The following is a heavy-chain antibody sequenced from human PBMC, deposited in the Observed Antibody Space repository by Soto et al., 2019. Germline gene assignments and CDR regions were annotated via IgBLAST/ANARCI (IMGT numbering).Heavy chain of an antibody. J-gene: IGHJ6*02. CDR3: AKDRPRSSGSKQYYAMDF. Sequence: GGSLRLSCAASGFNFGTSGMHWVRQAPGRGLEWVSVISFDGSNRYYEGSVKGRFTISRDTSKSMLYLQINSLTAEDTAIYYCAKDRPRSSGSKQYYAMDFWGQGTTVTVSS. CDR1: GFNFGTSG. CDR2: ISFDGSNR. V-gene: IGHV3-30*18. D-gene: IGHD6-19*01.